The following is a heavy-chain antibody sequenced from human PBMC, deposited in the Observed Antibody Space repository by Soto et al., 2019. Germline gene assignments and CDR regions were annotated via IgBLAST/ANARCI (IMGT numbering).Heavy chain of an antibody. CDR2: IIPMFATT. Sequence: QVQLVQSGAEVRKSGSSVKVSCKAAGGTFSDYALSWVRQAPGQGLEWMGGIIPMFATTNYAQKVQGRVTITADDSATTAHMELSSLKSEDTAVYYCARGRGIGFSSTWNIYWYYNMDVWCQGTTVTVSS. CDR1: GGTFSDYA. D-gene: IGHD6-13*01. J-gene: IGHJ6*02. V-gene: IGHV1-69*01. CDR3: ARGRGIGFSSTWNIYWYYNMDV.